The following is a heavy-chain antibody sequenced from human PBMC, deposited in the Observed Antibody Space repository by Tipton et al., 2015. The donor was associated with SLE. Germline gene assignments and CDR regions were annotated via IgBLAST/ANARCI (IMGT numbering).Heavy chain of an antibody. CDR1: GGSISSYF. Sequence: GLVKPSETLSLTCTVSGGSISSYFWSWIRQPPGKGLEWIGFIYYSGSTNYNPSLKSRVTISVDTSKNQFSLKLSSVTAADTAVYYCARVLDGSGSRDYYGMDVWGQGTTVTVSS. V-gene: IGHV4-59*01. CDR2: IYYSGST. J-gene: IGHJ6*02. CDR3: ARVLDGSGSRDYYGMDV. D-gene: IGHD3-10*01.